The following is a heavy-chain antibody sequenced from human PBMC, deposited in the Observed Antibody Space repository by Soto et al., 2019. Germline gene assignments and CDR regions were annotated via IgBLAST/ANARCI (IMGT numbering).Heavy chain of an antibody. CDR3: ATYVDSSGYYHYFDY. V-gene: IGHV1-69*13. D-gene: IGHD3-22*01. CDR2: IIPIFGTA. Sequence: ASVKVSCKASGGTFSSYAISWVRQAPGQGLEWMGGIIPIFGTANYAQKFQGRVTITADESTSTAYMELSSLRSEDTAVYYCATYVDSSGYYHYFDYWGQGTLVTVSS. CDR1: GGTFSSYA. J-gene: IGHJ4*02.